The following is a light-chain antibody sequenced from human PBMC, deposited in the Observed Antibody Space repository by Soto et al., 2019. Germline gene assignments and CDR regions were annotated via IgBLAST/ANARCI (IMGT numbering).Light chain of an antibody. CDR2: GAS. CDR3: QVYGNSMWT. CDR1: QTVISDY. J-gene: IGKJ1*01. Sequence: EIVLTQSPGTLSLSPGDSATLSCRASQTVISDYLAWYQQTPGQAPRLLIYGASSRATDTPDRFSGRGSGTDFSLTISRLEPGHFAVYYCQVYGNSMWTFGQGTKVDIK. V-gene: IGKV3-20*01.